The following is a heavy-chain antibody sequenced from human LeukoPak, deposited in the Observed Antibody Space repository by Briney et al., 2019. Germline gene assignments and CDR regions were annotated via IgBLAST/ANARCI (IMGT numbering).Heavy chain of an antibody. Sequence: GGSLRLSCAASGFTFSSYWLSWVRQAPGKGLEGVANIKQDGSEKYYVDSVKGRFTISRDNAKNSLYLQMNSLRAEDTAVYYCARARYYYGSGSLYYFDYWGQGTLVTVSS. J-gene: IGHJ4*02. D-gene: IGHD3-10*01. CDR1: GFTFSSYW. CDR3: ARARYYYGSGSLYYFDY. V-gene: IGHV3-7*01. CDR2: IKQDGSEK.